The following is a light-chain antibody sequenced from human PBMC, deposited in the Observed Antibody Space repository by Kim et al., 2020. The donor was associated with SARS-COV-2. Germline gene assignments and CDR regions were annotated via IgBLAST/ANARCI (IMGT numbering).Light chain of an antibody. CDR2: RDN. CDR1: NIGSKN. J-gene: IGLJ3*02. Sequence: SYELTQPLSVSVALGQTARITCGGNNIGSKNVHWYQQKPGQAPVLVIYRDNIRPSGIPERFSGSNSGNTATLTISRAQAGDEADYYCQVWDSSTALVFGGGTQLTVL. V-gene: IGLV3-9*01. CDR3: QVWDSSTALV.